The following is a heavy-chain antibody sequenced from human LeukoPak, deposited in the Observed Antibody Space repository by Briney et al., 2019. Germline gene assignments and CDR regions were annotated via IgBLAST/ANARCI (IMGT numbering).Heavy chain of an antibody. CDR1: GYSFISYW. V-gene: IGHV5-51*01. Sequence: GESLKISCKGSGYSFISYWIGWVRQMPGKGLEWMGIIYPGDSDTGYSPSFQGQVTISADKSINTAYLQWSSLKASDTAIYFCARRGYYDSSGRNNWFDPWGQGTLVTVSS. J-gene: IGHJ5*02. CDR2: IYPGDSDT. CDR3: ARRGYYDSSGRNNWFDP. D-gene: IGHD3-22*01.